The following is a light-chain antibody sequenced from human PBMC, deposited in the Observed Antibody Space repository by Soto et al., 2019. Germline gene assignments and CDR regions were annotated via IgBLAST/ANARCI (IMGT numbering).Light chain of an antibody. CDR1: QTVSITY. CDR3: QQYGRSPLIS. Sequence: EIVLTQSPFTLSVPPGERATLACRSSQTVSITYLTWYQQKPGQAPRLLICGASKRATGIPDRFSGSGSGRDFTLTISGLEPEDFAVYYCQQYGRSPLISFGQGTRLEIK. J-gene: IGKJ5*01. V-gene: IGKV3-20*01. CDR2: GAS.